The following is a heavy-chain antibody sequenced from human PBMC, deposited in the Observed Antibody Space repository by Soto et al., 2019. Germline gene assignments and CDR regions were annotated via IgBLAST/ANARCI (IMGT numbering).Heavy chain of an antibody. CDR1: GGSISSGGYY. D-gene: IGHD2-15*01. Sequence: QVQLQESGPGLVKPSQTLSLTCTVSGGSISSGGYYWSWIRQHPGKGLEWIGYIYYSGSTYYNPSLTSRVTISVDTSKNQFSLKLSSVTAADTAVYYCARDRPNLGYCSGGSCYYGFDPWGQGTLVTVSS. CDR2: IYYSGST. CDR3: ARDRPNLGYCSGGSCYYGFDP. J-gene: IGHJ5*02. V-gene: IGHV4-31*03.